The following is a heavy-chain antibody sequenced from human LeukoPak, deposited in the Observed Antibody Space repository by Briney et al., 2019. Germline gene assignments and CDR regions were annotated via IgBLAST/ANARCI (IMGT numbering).Heavy chain of an antibody. CDR2: IYYSGST. V-gene: IGHV4-31*03. Sequence: SETLSLTCTVSGGSISSGGYYWSWIRQHPGKGQEWIGYIYYSGSTYYNPSLKSRVTISVDTSKNQFSLKLSSVTAADTAVYYCARVGLRFLESPGYMDVWGKGTTVTVSS. D-gene: IGHD3-3*01. CDR1: GGSISSGGYY. J-gene: IGHJ6*03. CDR3: ARVGLRFLESPGYMDV.